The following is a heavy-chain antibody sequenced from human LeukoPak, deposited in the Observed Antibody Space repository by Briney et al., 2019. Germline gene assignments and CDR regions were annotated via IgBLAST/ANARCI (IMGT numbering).Heavy chain of an antibody. D-gene: IGHD2-2*01. Sequence: GSLRLPCAASGFTFSSSWMSWVRQAPGKGLEWVANIIQDGSAQYYVDSVKGRFTISRDNADNSLYLQMNSLRAEDTAVYYCAIDLFSCSSTSCYVYWGRGTLVTVSS. J-gene: IGHJ4*02. CDR1: GFTFSSSW. CDR2: IIQDGSAQ. V-gene: IGHV3-7*01. CDR3: AIDLFSCSSTSCYVY.